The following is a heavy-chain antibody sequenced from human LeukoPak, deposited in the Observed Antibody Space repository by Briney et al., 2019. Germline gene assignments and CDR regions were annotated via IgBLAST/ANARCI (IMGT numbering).Heavy chain of an antibody. Sequence: GGSLRLSCAASGFTFSGYAMSWVRLAPGKGLVWVSRINSDGSSTSYADSVKGRFTISRDNAKNTLYLQMNSLRAEDTAVYYCARDGYCSSTSCYYFDYWGQGTLVTVSS. CDR3: ARDGYCSSTSCYYFDY. D-gene: IGHD2-2*01. CDR2: INSDGSST. CDR1: GFTFSGYA. J-gene: IGHJ4*02. V-gene: IGHV3-74*01.